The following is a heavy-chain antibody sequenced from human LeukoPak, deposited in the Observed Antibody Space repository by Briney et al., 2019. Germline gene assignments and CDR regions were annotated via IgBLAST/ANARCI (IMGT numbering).Heavy chain of an antibody. Sequence: GGSLRLSCAASGFTFSNAWMSWVRQAPGKGLEWVSFISSSSTYIYYADSMKGRFTISRDNAKNSLFLQMSSLRAEDTAVYYCAKDLGVSSWYPKLYFDYWGQGTLVTVSS. CDR2: ISSSSTYI. CDR1: GFTFSNAW. V-gene: IGHV3-21*04. CDR3: AKDLGVSSWYPKLYFDY. D-gene: IGHD6-13*01. J-gene: IGHJ4*02.